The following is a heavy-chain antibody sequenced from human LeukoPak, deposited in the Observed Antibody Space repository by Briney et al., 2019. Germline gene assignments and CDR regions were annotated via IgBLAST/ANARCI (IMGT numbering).Heavy chain of an antibody. CDR2: NNPNSGGT. J-gene: IGHJ4*02. V-gene: IGHV1-2*06. Sequence: EASVKVSCKASGYTFTGYYMHWVRQAPGQGLEWMGRNNPNSGGTNYAQKFQGRVTMTRDTSISTAYMELSRLRSDDTAVYYCARGTDGYSYGQFDYWGQGTLVTVSS. D-gene: IGHD5-18*01. CDR3: ARGTDGYSYGQFDY. CDR1: GYTFTGYY.